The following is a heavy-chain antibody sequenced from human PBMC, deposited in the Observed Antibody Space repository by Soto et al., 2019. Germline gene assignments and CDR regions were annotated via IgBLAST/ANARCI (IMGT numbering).Heavy chain of an antibody. CDR2: VSDSGGTT. CDR1: GFTFSTYA. V-gene: IGHV3-23*01. Sequence: QPGGSLRLSCAASGFTFSTYAMSWVRQAPGKGLEWVSGVSDSGGTTYYADSVKGRFTTSRDNSKNTLYLQMNSLRGEDTAVYYCAQRGGSGYYGAFDYWGQGTLVTVSS. D-gene: IGHD3-22*01. J-gene: IGHJ4*02. CDR3: AQRGGSGYYGAFDY.